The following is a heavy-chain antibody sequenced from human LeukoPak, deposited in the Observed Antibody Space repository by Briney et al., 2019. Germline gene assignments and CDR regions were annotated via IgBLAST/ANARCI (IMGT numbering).Heavy chain of an antibody. CDR1: GFTFSSYA. CDR3: ARETVTITYYYYGMDV. CDR2: ISGSGGST. V-gene: IGHV3-23*01. D-gene: IGHD4-17*01. J-gene: IGHJ6*02. Sequence: GGSLRLSCAASGFTFSSYAMSWVRQAPGKGLEWVSAISGSGGSTYYADSVKGRFTISRDNSKNTLYLQMNSLRAEDTAVYYCARETVTITYYYYGMDVWGQGTTVTVSS.